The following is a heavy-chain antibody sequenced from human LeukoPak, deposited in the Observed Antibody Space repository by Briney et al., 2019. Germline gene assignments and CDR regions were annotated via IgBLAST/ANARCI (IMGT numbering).Heavy chain of an antibody. D-gene: IGHD4-23*01. V-gene: IGHV3-30-3*01. Sequence: GGSLRLSCAASGFTFSSYAMHWVRQAPGKGLEWVAVISYDGSNKYYADSVKGRFTISRDNVENSLYLQMNSLRDEDTAVYYCARVAAGYSVNYFDYWGQGTLVTVSS. J-gene: IGHJ4*02. CDR2: ISYDGSNK. CDR1: GFTFSSYA. CDR3: ARVAAGYSVNYFDY.